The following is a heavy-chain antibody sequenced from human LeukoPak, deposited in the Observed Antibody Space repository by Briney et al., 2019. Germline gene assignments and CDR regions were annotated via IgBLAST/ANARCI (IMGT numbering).Heavy chain of an antibody. J-gene: IGHJ4*02. Sequence: ASETLSLTCTVSGGSISSYYWSWIRQPPGKGLEWIGYIYYSGSTNYNPSLKSRVPISVDTSKNQFSLKLSSVTAADTAVYYCARVYMAMGAPFFDYWGQGTLVTVSS. CDR2: IYYSGST. D-gene: IGHD3-16*01. CDR1: GGSISSYY. V-gene: IGHV4-59*01. CDR3: ARVYMAMGAPFFDY.